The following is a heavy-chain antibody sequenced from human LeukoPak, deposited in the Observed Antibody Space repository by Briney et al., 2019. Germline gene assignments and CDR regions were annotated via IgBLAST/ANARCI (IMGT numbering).Heavy chain of an antibody. J-gene: IGHJ4*02. D-gene: IGHD3-10*01. Sequence: GSLRLSCAASGFTFSSYWMSWVRQAPGKGLEWVANINQDGTEKYYVDSVKGRFTISRDNGKNSLYLQMNSLRVEDTAVYYCAKLAKYFYGSETFYFFEHWGQGTPVTASS. V-gene: IGHV3-7*01. CDR1: GFTFSSYW. CDR2: INQDGTEK. CDR3: AKLAKYFYGSETFYFFEH.